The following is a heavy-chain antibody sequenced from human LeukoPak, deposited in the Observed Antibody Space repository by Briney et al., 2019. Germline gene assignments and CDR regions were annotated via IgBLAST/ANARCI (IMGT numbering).Heavy chain of an antibody. CDR3: ARVGPIGGLS. CDR1: GGTFSSYA. J-gene: IGHJ5*02. CDR2: IIPIFGTA. D-gene: IGHD3-10*01. V-gene: IGHV1-69*01. Sequence: SVKVSCKASGGTFSSYAISWVRQAPGQGLEWMGGIIPIFGTANYAQKFQGRVTITADESTSTAYMELSSLSSEDTAVYYCARVGPIGGLSWGQGTLVTVSS.